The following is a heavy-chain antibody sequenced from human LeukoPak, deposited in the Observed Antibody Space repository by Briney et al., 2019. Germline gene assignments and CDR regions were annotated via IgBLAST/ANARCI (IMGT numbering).Heavy chain of an antibody. CDR2: ISAYNGNT. J-gene: IGHJ4*02. Sequence: ASVKVSCKASGYTFTSYGISWVRQAPGQGLEWMGWISAYNGNTNYAQKFQGRVTITTDESTSTAYMELSSLRSEDTAVYYCARDFVGAFDYWGQGTLVTVSS. V-gene: IGHV1-18*01. D-gene: IGHD1-26*01. CDR3: ARDFVGAFDY. CDR1: GYTFTSYG.